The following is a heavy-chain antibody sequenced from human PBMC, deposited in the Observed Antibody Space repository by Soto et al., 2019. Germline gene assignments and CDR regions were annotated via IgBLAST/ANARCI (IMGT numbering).Heavy chain of an antibody. J-gene: IGHJ6*03. CDR2: IKSKTDGGTT. CDR1: GFTFSNAW. CDR3: TTVIPHTYYDFWSGKRYYYMDV. Sequence: GGSLRLSCAASGFTFSNAWMSWVRQAPGKGLEWVGRIKSKTDGGTTDYAAPVKGRFTISRDDSKNTLYLQMNSLKTEDTAVYYCTTVIPHTYYDFWSGKRYYYMDVWGKGTTVTVSS. V-gene: IGHV3-15*01. D-gene: IGHD3-3*01.